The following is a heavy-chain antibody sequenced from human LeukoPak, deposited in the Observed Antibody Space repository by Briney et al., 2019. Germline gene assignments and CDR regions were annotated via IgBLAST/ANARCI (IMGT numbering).Heavy chain of an antibody. CDR1: GFTFSSYA. CDR2: IHHSGIT. Sequence: GSLRLSCAASGFTFSSYAMSWIRQPPGKGLEWIGEIHHSGITNYNPSLKSRVTISIDTSKNHFSLKMTSVTAADTAVYYCARTITSNWFDPWGQGTLVTVFS. J-gene: IGHJ5*02. V-gene: IGHV4-34*01. CDR3: ARTITSNWFDP.